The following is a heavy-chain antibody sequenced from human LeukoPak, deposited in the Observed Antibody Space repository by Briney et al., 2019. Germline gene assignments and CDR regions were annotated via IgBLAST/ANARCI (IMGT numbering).Heavy chain of an antibody. CDR1: GFTFSTYG. V-gene: IGHV3-21*01. J-gene: IGHJ4*02. CDR3: ARDLGGSGFDY. D-gene: IGHD2-15*01. Sequence: GGSLRLSCAASGFTFSTYGMNWVRQAPGKGLEWVSSISSSSSYIYYADSVKGRFTISRDNAKNSLYLQMNSQRAEDTAVYYCARDLGGSGFDYWGQGTLVTVSS. CDR2: ISSSSSYI.